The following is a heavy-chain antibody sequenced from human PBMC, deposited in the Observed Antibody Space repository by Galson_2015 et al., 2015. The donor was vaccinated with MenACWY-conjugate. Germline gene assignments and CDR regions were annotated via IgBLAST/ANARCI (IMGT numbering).Heavy chain of an antibody. CDR3: ARPPPGGRGIDV. CDR2: ISPGDSNT. D-gene: IGHD1-26*01. V-gene: IGHV5-51*01. CDR1: GYIFTTYW. J-gene: IGHJ6*02. Sequence: QSGAEVKKPGESLKISCKASGYIFTTYWIAWVRQMPGKGLEWMELISPGDSNTRYSPSFQGQVTISADKSISTAYLQWSSLKASDTAMYYCARPPPGGRGIDVWGQGTTVTVSS.